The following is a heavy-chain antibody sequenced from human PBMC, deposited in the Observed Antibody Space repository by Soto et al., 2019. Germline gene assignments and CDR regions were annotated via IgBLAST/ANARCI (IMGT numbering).Heavy chain of an antibody. CDR1: GYSFTSYW. V-gene: IGHV5-10-1*01. CDR2: IDPSDSYT. D-gene: IGHD1-26*01. J-gene: IGHJ4*02. Sequence: PGESLKISCKGSGYSFTSYWISWVRQMPGKGLEWMGRIDPSDSYTNYCPSFQGHVTISADKSISTAYLQWSSLKASDTAMYYCARNYRDSGSSIADDYWGQGTLVTVSS. CDR3: ARNYRDSGSSIADDY.